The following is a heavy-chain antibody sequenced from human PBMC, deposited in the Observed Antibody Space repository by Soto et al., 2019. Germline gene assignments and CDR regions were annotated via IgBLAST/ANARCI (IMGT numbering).Heavy chain of an antibody. CDR2: IDPSDSYT. D-gene: IGHD5-18*01. CDR1: GYSFTSYW. Sequence: PGESLKICCKGSGYSFTSYWISWVRQMPGKGLEWMGRIDPSDSYTNYSPSFQGHVTISADKSISTAYLQWSSLKASDTAMYYCACIFSGGYSYGFYYYGMDVWGQGTTVTVSS. V-gene: IGHV5-10-1*01. J-gene: IGHJ6*02. CDR3: ACIFSGGYSYGFYYYGMDV.